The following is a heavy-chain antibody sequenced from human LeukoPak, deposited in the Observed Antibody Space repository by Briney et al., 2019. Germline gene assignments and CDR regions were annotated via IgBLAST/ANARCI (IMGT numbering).Heavy chain of an antibody. CDR1: GFTFSSYA. CDR3: ARGADSGYFDY. Sequence: GGALRLSCAASGFTFSSYAMHWVRQAPGKGLEYVSSISSNGGSTYYANSVKGRFTISRDNSKNTLYLQMGSLRAEDMAVYYCARGADSGYFDYWGQGTLVTVSS. V-gene: IGHV3-64*01. J-gene: IGHJ4*02. CDR2: ISSNGGST. D-gene: IGHD3-22*01.